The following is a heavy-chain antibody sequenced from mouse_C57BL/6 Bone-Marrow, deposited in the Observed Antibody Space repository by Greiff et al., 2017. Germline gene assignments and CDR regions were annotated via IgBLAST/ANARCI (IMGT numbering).Heavy chain of an antibody. CDR2: IYPGGGYT. J-gene: IGHJ3*01. CDR1: GYTFTNYW. Sequence: QVQLKESGAELVRPGTSVKMSCKASGYTFTNYWIGWAKQRPGHGLEWIGDIYPGGGYTNYNEKFKGKATLTADKSSSTAYMQFSSLTSEDSAIYCCARSPWFAYWGQGTLVTVSA. V-gene: IGHV1-63*01. CDR3: ARSPWFAY.